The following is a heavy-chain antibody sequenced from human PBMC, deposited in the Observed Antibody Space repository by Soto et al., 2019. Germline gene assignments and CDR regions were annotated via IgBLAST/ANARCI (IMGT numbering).Heavy chain of an antibody. Sequence: SETLSLTCTVSGGSISSYYWSWIRQPPGKGLEWIGYIYYSGSTNYNPSLKSRVTISVDTSKNQFSLKLSSVTAADTAVYYCATSPTPGNNWFDPWRQGTLDTVSS. CDR1: GGSISSYY. CDR2: IYYSGST. J-gene: IGHJ5*02. V-gene: IGHV4-59*01. CDR3: ATSPTPGNNWFDP.